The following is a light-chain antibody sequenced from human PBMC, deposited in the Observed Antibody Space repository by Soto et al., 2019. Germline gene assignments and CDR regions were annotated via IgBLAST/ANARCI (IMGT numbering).Light chain of an antibody. CDR3: YSAADNNGV. Sequence: YELTQPSSVSVSPGQTARITCSGDVLAKKYARWFQQKPGQAPVLVIYKDSERPSGIPERFSGSSSGTTVTLTISGAQVEDEADYYCYSAADNNGVFGTGTKVTVL. J-gene: IGLJ1*01. CDR2: KDS. CDR1: VLAKKY. V-gene: IGLV3-27*01.